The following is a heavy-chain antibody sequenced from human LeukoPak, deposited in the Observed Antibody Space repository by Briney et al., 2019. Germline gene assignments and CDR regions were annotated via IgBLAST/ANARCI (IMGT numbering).Heavy chain of an antibody. D-gene: IGHD6-25*01. CDR1: GGSFSGHY. V-gene: IGHV4-34*01. Sequence: NPSETLSLTCAVSGGSFSGHYWNWIRQPPGKGLEWIGEINHGGSTNYNPSLKSRVTISVDTSKNQFSLKLSSVTAADTAVYYCARDSHSGRRNWFDPWGQGTLVTVSS. CDR2: INHGGST. J-gene: IGHJ5*02. CDR3: ARDSHSGRRNWFDP.